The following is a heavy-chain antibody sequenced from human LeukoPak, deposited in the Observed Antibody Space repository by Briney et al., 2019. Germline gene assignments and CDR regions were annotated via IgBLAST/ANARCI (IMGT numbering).Heavy chain of an antibody. CDR2: INPNSGGT. CDR3: ARDALVGAKPFDY. Sequence: GASVKVSCKASGYTFTGYYMHWVRQAPGQGLEWMGWINPNSGGTNYAQKFQGRVTMTTDTSTSTAYMELRSLRSDDTAVYYCARDALVGAKPFDYWGQGTLVTVSS. D-gene: IGHD1-26*01. V-gene: IGHV1-2*02. CDR1: GYTFTGYY. J-gene: IGHJ4*02.